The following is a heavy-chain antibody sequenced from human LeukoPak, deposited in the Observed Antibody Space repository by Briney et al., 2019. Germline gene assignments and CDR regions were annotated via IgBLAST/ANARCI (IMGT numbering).Heavy chain of an antibody. CDR1: GFTFSSYS. CDR3: ARALYGGYGHFDY. V-gene: IGHV3-21*01. Sequence: PGGSLRLSCAASGFTFSSYSVNWVRQAPGKGLEWVSSISSSSGYIYYADSVKGRFTISRDNAENSLFLQMNSLRAEDTAVYYCARALYGGYGHFDYWGQGTLVTVSS. D-gene: IGHD5-12*01. J-gene: IGHJ4*02. CDR2: ISSSSGYI.